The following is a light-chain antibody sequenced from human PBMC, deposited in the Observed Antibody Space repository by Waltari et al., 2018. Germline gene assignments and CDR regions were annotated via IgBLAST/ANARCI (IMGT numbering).Light chain of an antibody. V-gene: IGLV2-23*02. CDR3: CSYAGSNTLM. CDR1: SSDIGSYNL. J-gene: IGLJ3*02. CDR2: EVS. Sequence: QSALTQPASVSGSPGQSITISCTGTSSDIGSYNLVSWYQYHPGKAPKLIIYEVSRRPLGVSSRFSGSKSGDTASLKVSGLQAEDEADYYCCSYAGSNTLMFGGGTKLTVL.